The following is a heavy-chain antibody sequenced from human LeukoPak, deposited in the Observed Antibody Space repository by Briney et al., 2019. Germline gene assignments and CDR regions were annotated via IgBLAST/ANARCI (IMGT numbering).Heavy chain of an antibody. Sequence: PSETLSLTCTVSGGSISGYYWSWIRQPPGKGLEWIGYIYYSGSTNYIPSLKSRVTISVDTSKYQFSLKLSSVTAADTAVYYCARGVDYDTSGYSLLSDNWGQGTLVTVSS. CDR3: ARGVDYDTSGYSLLSDN. CDR1: GGSISGYY. CDR2: IYYSGST. D-gene: IGHD3-22*01. V-gene: IGHV4-59*01. J-gene: IGHJ4*02.